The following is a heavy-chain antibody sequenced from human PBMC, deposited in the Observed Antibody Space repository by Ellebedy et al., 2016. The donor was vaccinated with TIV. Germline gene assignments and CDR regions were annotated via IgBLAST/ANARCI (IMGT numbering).Heavy chain of an antibody. J-gene: IGHJ3*02. CDR3: ARAPPPRGDRSADAFDI. CDR1: GGTFSSYS. D-gene: IGHD7-27*01. Sequence: AASVKVSCKASGGTFSSYSINWVRQAPGQGLEWMGRIIPILDITNYAQNFQGRVTITADKSTSTAYMELSRLRSEDTAVYYCARAPPPRGDRSADAFDIWGQGTMVTVSS. CDR2: IIPILDIT. V-gene: IGHV1-69*04.